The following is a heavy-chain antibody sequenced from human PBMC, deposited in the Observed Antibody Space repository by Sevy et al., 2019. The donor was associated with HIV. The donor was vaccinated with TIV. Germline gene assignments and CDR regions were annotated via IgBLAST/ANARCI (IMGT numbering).Heavy chain of an antibody. CDR3: VYYDFWSGSSEYYMDV. V-gene: IGHV3-74*01. D-gene: IGHD3-3*01. J-gene: IGHJ6*03. CDR1: GFTFTNYW. CDR2: INSDGGIT. Sequence: GGSLRLSCAASGFTFTNYWMHWVRQAPAKGLVWVSRINSDGGITTYADSVKGRFTISRDNAKNTLYLQMNSLRAEDTAVYYCVYYDFWSGSSEYYMDVWGKGTTVTVSS.